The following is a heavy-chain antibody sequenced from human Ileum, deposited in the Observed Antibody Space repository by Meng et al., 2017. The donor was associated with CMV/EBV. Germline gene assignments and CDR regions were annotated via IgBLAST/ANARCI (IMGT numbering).Heavy chain of an antibody. D-gene: IGHD3-3*01. CDR2: IHYDGSNK. CDR3: AKDFLRFLEWLSTFDY. CDR1: GFTFSNYG. V-gene: IGHV3-30*02. J-gene: IGHJ4*02. Sequence: GESLKISCAASGFTFSNYGMHWVRQAPGKGLEWVAFIHYDGSNKYSADSVKGRFTISRDNSNNLLYLQMNSLRAEDTAVYYCAKDFLRFLEWLSTFDYWGQGTLVTVSS.